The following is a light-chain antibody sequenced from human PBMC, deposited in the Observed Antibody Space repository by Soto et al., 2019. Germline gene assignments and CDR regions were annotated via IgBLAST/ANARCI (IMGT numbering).Light chain of an antibody. V-gene: IGKV1-5*03. CDR3: QQYNSYSWT. J-gene: IGKJ1*01. CDR1: QSISSW. Sequence: DIQMTQSHATLSASVGDRVTITCRDSQSISSWLAWYQQKPGKAPKLLIYKASSLESGVPSRFSGSGSGTEFTLTISSLQPDDFATYYCQQYNSYSWTFGQATKVDNK. CDR2: KAS.